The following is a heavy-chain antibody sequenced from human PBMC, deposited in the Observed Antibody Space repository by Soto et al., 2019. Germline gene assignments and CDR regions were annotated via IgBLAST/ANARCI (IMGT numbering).Heavy chain of an antibody. J-gene: IGHJ6*02. D-gene: IGHD3-3*01. Sequence: GGSLRLSCAASGFTFSSYSMNWVRQAPGKGLEWVSSISSSSSSYIYYADSVKGRFTISRDNANNSLYLQMNSLRAEDTAVYYCAREEYYDFWSGYGPYYYGMDVWGQGTTVTV. CDR2: ISSSSSSYI. CDR1: GFTFSSYS. V-gene: IGHV3-21*01. CDR3: AREEYYDFWSGYGPYYYGMDV.